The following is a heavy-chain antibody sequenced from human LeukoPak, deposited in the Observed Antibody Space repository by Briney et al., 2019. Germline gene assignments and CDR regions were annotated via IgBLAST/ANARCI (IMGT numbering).Heavy chain of an antibody. CDR1: GYSLTSYW. D-gene: IGHD2-2*01. CDR3: ARQAYCSSTSCYAFDI. Sequence: AGESLQISCKGSGYSLTSYWIGWVRQMPGKGLEWMGIIYPGDSDTRYSPSFQGQVTISADKSISTAYLQWSSLKASDTAMYYCARQAYCSSTSCYAFDIWGQGTMVTVSS. V-gene: IGHV5-51*01. J-gene: IGHJ3*02. CDR2: IYPGDSDT.